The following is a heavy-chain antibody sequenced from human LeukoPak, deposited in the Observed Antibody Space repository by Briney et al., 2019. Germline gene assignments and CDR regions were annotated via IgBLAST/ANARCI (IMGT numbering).Heavy chain of an antibody. V-gene: IGHV4-59*12. CDR1: GGSISSYY. J-gene: IGHJ4*02. CDR3: ARFGCTNGVCYDY. Sequence: SETLSLTCTVSGGSISSYYWSWIRQPPGKGLEWIGYIYYSGSTNYNPSLKSRVTISVDTSKNQFSLKLSSVTAADTAVYYCARFGCTNGVCYDYWGQGTLVTVSS. D-gene: IGHD2-8*01. CDR2: IYYSGST.